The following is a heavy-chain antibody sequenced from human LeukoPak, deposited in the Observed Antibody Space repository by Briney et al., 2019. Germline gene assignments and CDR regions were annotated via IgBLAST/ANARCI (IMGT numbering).Heavy chain of an antibody. Sequence: KPSETLSLTCTVSGGSISSGSYYWSWIRQPAGEGLEWIGRIYTSGSTNYNPSLKSRVTISVDTSKNQFSLKLSSVTAADTAVYYCASAGFLEWLGYAFDIWGQGTMVTVSS. CDR1: GGSISSGSYY. CDR3: ASAGFLEWLGYAFDI. D-gene: IGHD3-3*01. J-gene: IGHJ3*02. CDR2: IYTSGST. V-gene: IGHV4-61*02.